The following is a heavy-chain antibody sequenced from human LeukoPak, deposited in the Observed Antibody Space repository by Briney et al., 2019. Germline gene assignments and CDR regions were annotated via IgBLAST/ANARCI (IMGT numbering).Heavy chain of an antibody. CDR1: GFMSNLYG. Sequence: GGSLRLSCEVSGFMSNLYGMQWVRQAPGKGLEWLALVSFDGTNTYYADFVKGRFTISRDNSKSTVYLQMNGLRVEDTALYYCAKSRSGDVADMDYWGQGTLVTVSS. V-gene: IGHV3-33*06. D-gene: IGHD2-21*01. CDR2: VSFDGTNT. J-gene: IGHJ4*02. CDR3: AKSRSGDVADMDY.